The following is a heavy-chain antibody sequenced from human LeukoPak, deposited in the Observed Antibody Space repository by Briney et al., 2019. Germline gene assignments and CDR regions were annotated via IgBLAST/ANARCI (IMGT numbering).Heavy chain of an antibody. CDR1: SLSGFG. D-gene: IGHD2-21*02. J-gene: IGHJ4*02. CDR2: ISATGSPI. Sequence: GGSLRLSCSFSLSGFGLTWVRQAPGKGLEWVSYISATGSPIYYSDSVKGRFTISRDNAKNSLYLQMDSLGAEDTAVCYCARSMTSAFYLDIWGRGTLVTVSS. CDR3: ARSMTSAFYLDI. V-gene: IGHV3-48*01.